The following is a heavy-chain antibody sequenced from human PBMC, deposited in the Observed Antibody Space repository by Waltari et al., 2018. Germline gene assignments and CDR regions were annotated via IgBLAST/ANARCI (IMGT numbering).Heavy chain of an antibody. CDR3: ARGGVYWLLDGGMDV. Sequence: EVQLVESGGGLVQPGGSLRLSCAASGFTFSSYWMHWVRQAPGKGLVGVARINRDGSSTSYADSVKGRFTISRDNAKNTLYLQMNSLRAEDTAVYYCARGGVYWLLDGGMDVWGQGTTVTVSS. CDR1: GFTFSSYW. CDR2: INRDGSST. V-gene: IGHV3-74*01. J-gene: IGHJ6*02. D-gene: IGHD5-18*01.